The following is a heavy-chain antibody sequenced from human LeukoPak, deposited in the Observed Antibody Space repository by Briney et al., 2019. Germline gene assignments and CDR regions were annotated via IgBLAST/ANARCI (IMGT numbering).Heavy chain of an antibody. CDR1: GFTFSSYG. J-gene: IGHJ4*02. CDR3: AKDQVEEYYFDY. Sequence: PGRSLRLSCAASGFTFSSYGMHWVRQAPGKGLEWVAVISYDGSNKYYADSVKGRFTISRDNSKNTLYLQMNSLRAEDTAVYYCAKDQVEEYYFDYWGQGTLVTVSS. V-gene: IGHV3-30*18. CDR2: ISYDGSNK. D-gene: IGHD1-1*01.